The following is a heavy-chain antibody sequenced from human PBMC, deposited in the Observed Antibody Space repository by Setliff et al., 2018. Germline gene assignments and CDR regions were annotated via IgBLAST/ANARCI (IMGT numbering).Heavy chain of an antibody. CDR1: GGSLSDYY. D-gene: IGHD3-16*01. V-gene: IGHV4-34*01. J-gene: IGHJ6*03. Sequence: SETLSLTCAVYGGSLSDYYWSWIRQPPGKGLEWIGEIHHSGSTNYNPSLKSRVTISLDTPKNQFSLKLTSVTAADTAVYYCARTGTTYYYSCMDVWGEGTTVTVSS. CDR3: ARTGTTYYYSCMDV. CDR2: IHHSGST.